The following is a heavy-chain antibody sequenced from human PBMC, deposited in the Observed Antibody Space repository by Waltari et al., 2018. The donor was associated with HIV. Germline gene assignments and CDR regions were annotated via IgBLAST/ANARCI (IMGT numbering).Heavy chain of an antibody. J-gene: IGHJ5*02. CDR3: ARGSPIAARLFGHNWFDP. V-gene: IGHV1-69*12. Sequence: QVQLVQSGAEVTKPGSSVKVSCKASGGPFSPYAISWVRQAPARGLEWMGGSIPIFGTANYAQKFQGRVTITADESTSTAYMELSSLRSEDTAVYYCARGSPIAARLFGHNWFDPWGQGTLVTVSS. D-gene: IGHD6-6*01. CDR2: SIPIFGTA. CDR1: GGPFSPYA.